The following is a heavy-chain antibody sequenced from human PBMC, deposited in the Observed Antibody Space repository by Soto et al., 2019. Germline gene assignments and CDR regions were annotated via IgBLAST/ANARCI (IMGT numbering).Heavy chain of an antibody. D-gene: IGHD2-2*01. CDR3: ARGGSCSSTSCYWRNWYFDL. Sequence: EVQLVESGGGLVQPGGSLRLSCAASGFTVSSNYMSWVRQAPGKGLEWVSVIYSGGSTYYADSVKGRFTISRHNSKNTLYLQMNSLRAEDTAVYYCARGGSCSSTSCYWRNWYFDLWGRGTLVTVSS. CDR1: GFTVSSNY. V-gene: IGHV3-53*04. J-gene: IGHJ2*01. CDR2: IYSGGST.